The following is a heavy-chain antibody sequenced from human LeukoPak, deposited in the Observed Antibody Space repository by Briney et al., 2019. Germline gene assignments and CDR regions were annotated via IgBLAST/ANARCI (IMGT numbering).Heavy chain of an antibody. Sequence: SVKVSCKASGGTFSSYAISWVRQAPGRGLEWMGGIIPIFGTANYAQKLQGRVTMTRDTSTSTVYMELSSLRSEDTAVYYCARDIVVEPDAFDIWGQGTMVTVSS. D-gene: IGHD3-22*01. CDR3: ARDIVVEPDAFDI. V-gene: IGHV1-69*05. CDR2: IIPIFGTA. CDR1: GGTFSSYA. J-gene: IGHJ3*02.